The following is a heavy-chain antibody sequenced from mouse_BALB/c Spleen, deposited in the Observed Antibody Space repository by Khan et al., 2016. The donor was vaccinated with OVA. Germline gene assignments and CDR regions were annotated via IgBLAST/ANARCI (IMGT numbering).Heavy chain of an antibody. V-gene: IGHV7-3*02. CDR3: ARDTLYYDAMDY. CDR1: GFTFTDYY. Sequence: EVELVESGGGLVQPGGSLRLSCALFGFTFTDYYMSWVRQPPGKVLEWLGFIRNKANGYTTEYSASVKGRFTISRDNSQSILYLQMNTLRAEDSATYYCARDTLYYDAMDYWGQGTSVTVSS. CDR2: IRNKANGYTT. J-gene: IGHJ4*01. D-gene: IGHD2-1*01.